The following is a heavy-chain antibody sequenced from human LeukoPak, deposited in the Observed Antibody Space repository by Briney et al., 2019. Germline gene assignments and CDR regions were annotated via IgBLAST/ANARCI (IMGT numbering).Heavy chain of an antibody. V-gene: IGHV5-51*01. Sequence: GESLKISCKGSGYTFTTYWIGWVRQMPGKGLEWMGSIYPDDSDTRYSPSFQGQVTISADKSISTAYLQWSSLKASDTAMYYCARQIVGATHAFDIWGQGTMVTVSS. D-gene: IGHD1-26*01. CDR2: IYPDDSDT. CDR3: ARQIVGATHAFDI. CDR1: GYTFTTYW. J-gene: IGHJ3*02.